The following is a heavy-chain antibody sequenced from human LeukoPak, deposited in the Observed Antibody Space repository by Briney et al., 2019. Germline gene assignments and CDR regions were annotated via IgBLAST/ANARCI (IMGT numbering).Heavy chain of an antibody. V-gene: IGHV5-51*01. CDR3: ASHYETSGYFGFDI. J-gene: IGHJ3*02. D-gene: IGHD3-22*01. CDR2: IHPGSSNT. CDR1: GYVFTNYW. Sequence: GESLKISCKGSGYVFTNYWIAWVRQVPEKGLEWMGIIHPGSSNTKYGPSFQGQVVISADKSISTAYLHWNNLRASDTAMYYCASHYETSGYFGFDIWGQGTMVTV.